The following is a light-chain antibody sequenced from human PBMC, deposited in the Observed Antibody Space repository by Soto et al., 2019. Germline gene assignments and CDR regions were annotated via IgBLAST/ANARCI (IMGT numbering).Light chain of an antibody. CDR1: QSVSDS. Sequence: EIVLTQSPATLSLSPGERATLSCRASQSVSDSLAWYQQKHGQTPRLLIYDASNRATGIPARFSGSGSGTDVTLTISSLEPEDFAIYYFQQRGNWPPLFTFGPGTKVDI. J-gene: IGKJ3*01. CDR2: DAS. CDR3: QQRGNWPPLFT. V-gene: IGKV3-11*01.